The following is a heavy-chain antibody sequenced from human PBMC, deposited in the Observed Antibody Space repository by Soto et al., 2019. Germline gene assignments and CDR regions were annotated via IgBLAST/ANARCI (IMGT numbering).Heavy chain of an antibody. CDR3: AKATGTHLNYYYGMDV. CDR2: ISYDGSNK. Sequence: GGSLRLSCAASGFTFSSYGMHWVRQAPGKGLEWVAVISYDGSNKYYADSVKGRFTISRDNSKNTLYLQMNSLRAEDTAVYYCAKATGTHLNYYYGMDVWGQGTTVTVS. CDR1: GFTFSSYG. J-gene: IGHJ6*02. V-gene: IGHV3-30*18. D-gene: IGHD1-1*01.